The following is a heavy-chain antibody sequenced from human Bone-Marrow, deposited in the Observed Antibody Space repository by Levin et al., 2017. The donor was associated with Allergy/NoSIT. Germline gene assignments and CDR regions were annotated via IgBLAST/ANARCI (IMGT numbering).Heavy chain of an antibody. CDR3: ARCGRGSTSPFDY. J-gene: IGHJ4*02. Sequence: SETLSLTCIVSGGSISSGSYYWSWIRQPAGKGLEWIGRIYTSGSTNYNPSLKSRVTISVDTSKNRFSLKLSSVTAADTAVYYCARCGRGSTSPFDYWGQGTLVTVSS. CDR2: IYTSGST. V-gene: IGHV4-61*02. D-gene: IGHD2-2*01. CDR1: GGSISSGSYY.